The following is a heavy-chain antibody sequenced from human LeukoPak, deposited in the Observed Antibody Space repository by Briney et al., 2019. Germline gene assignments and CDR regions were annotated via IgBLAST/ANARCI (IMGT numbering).Heavy chain of an antibody. CDR3: ARRAGADYYMDV. Sequence: PSETLSLTCTVSGYSISSGYYWGWIRRPPGKGLEWIGSIYHSGSTYYNPSLKSRVTISVDTSKNQFSLKLSSVTAADTAVYYCARRAGADYYMDVWGKGTTVTVSS. CDR2: IYHSGST. V-gene: IGHV4-38-2*02. CDR1: GYSISSGYY. J-gene: IGHJ6*03.